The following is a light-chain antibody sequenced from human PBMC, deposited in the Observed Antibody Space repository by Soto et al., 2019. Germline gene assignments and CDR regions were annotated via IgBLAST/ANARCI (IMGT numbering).Light chain of an antibody. V-gene: IGKV1-39*01. CDR3: QQSYSTPQT. Sequence: TQSPVTLSLSPGERATLSCRASQSFRGLLAWYQQTPGKAPKLLIYAASSLQSVVPSRFSGSGSGTDFTLTISILHPEDFATYYCQQSYSTPQTFGQGTKVDIK. J-gene: IGKJ1*01. CDR1: QSFRGL. CDR2: AAS.